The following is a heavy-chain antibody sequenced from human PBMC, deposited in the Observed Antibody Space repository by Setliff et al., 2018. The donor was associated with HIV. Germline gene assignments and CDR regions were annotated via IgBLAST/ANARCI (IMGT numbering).Heavy chain of an antibody. D-gene: IGHD4-17*01. Sequence: PGESLKISCKASGYSFTIYWIGWVRQMPGKGLEWMGVIYPGDSDTRYSPSFQGQVTISADKSITTAYVQWSSLKASDTAMYYCATWTRAETSENFQHWGQGTVVTVSS. CDR2: IYPGDSDT. J-gene: IGHJ1*01. CDR3: ATWTRAETSENFQH. V-gene: IGHV5-51*01. CDR1: GYSFTIYW.